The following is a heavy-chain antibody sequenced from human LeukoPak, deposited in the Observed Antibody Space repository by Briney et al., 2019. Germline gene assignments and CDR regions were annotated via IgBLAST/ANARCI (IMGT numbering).Heavy chain of an antibody. Sequence: GGSLRLSCAASGFTFTNVWMSWVRQAPGKGLEWVGRIKDKGEGETTDYAAPVKGRFTISRDDSENTLLPHIHSLETEDTALYYCVWNSEHYFDFWGQGSLVTVSS. V-gene: IGHV3-15*01. J-gene: IGHJ4*02. CDR1: GFTFTNVW. CDR2: IKDKGEGETT. D-gene: IGHD1-7*01. CDR3: VWNSEHYFDF.